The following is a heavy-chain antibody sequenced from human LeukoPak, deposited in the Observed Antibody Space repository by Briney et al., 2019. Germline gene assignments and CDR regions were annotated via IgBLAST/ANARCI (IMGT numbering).Heavy chain of an antibody. V-gene: IGHV3-30*18. Sequence: AGTSLRLPCAASGFTFSNYGMHWVRQAPGKGLEWVATITYDGSSEYYADSVKDRFTVSRDNSKNTLYLQMSSLKTEDTAVYYCAKEGSGYYSHDAFDIWGQGTMVTVSS. CDR2: ITYDGSSE. CDR1: GFTFSNYG. J-gene: IGHJ3*02. D-gene: IGHD3-22*01. CDR3: AKEGSGYYSHDAFDI.